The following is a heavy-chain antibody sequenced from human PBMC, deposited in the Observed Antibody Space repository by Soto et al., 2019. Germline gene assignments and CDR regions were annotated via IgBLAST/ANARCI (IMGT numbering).Heavy chain of an antibody. CDR2: INHSGST. J-gene: IGHJ4*02. CDR3: ARTGYFDY. V-gene: IGHV4-34*01. CDR1: GGSFSGYY. Sequence: QVQLQQWGAGLLKPSETLSLTCAVYGGSFSGYYWSWIRQPPGKGLEWIGEINHSGSTNYNPSLKSRVTISVDTSKNQFSLKLSSVTAADTAVHYCARTGYFDYWGQGTLVTVSS.